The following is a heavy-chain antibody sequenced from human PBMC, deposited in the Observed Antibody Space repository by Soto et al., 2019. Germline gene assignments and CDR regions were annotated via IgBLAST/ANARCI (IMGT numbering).Heavy chain of an antibody. J-gene: IGHJ6*02. CDR1: GYSFTSYW. Sequence: GESLKISCKGSGYSFTSYWISWVRQMPGKGLEWMGRIDPSDSYTNYSPSFQGQVTISADKSISTAYLQWSSLKASDTAMYYCAGGGVRGVITRTRDYYGMDVWGQGTTVTVSS. D-gene: IGHD3-10*01. CDR3: AGGGVRGVITRTRDYYGMDV. CDR2: IDPSDSYT. V-gene: IGHV5-10-1*04.